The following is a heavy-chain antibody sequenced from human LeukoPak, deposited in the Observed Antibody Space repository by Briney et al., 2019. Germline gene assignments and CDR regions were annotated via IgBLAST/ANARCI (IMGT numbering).Heavy chain of an antibody. CDR2: IYHSGST. V-gene: IGHV4-30-2*01. Sequence: PSETLSLTCTVSGGSISSGGYYWSWIRQPPGKGLEWIGYIYHSGSTYYNPSLKSRVTISVDRSKNQFSLKLSSVTAADTAVYYCARVVGYSYGLDAFDIWGQGTMVTVSS. D-gene: IGHD5-18*01. CDR1: GGSISSGGYY. CDR3: ARVVGYSYGLDAFDI. J-gene: IGHJ3*02.